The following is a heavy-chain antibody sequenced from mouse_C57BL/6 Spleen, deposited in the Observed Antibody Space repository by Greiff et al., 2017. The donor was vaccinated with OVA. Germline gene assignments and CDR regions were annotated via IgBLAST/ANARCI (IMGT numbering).Heavy chain of an antibody. Sequence: QVHVKQSGAELVRPGASVTLSCKASGYTFTDYEMHWVKQTPVHGLEWIGAIDPETGGTAYNQKFKGKAILTADKSSSTAYMELRSLTSEDSAVYYCTVWLRLDYWGQGTTLTVSS. CDR3: TVWLRLDY. J-gene: IGHJ2*01. CDR1: GYTFTDYE. D-gene: IGHD2-2*01. CDR2: IDPETGGT. V-gene: IGHV1-15*01.